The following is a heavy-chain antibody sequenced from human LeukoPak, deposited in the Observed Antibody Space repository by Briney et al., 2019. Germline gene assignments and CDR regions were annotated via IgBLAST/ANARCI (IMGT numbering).Heavy chain of an antibody. CDR1: GFTFSSYE. Sequence: GGSLRLSCAASGFTFSSYEMNWVRQAPGKGLEWVSYISSSSSYIYYADSVKGRFTISRDNAKNSLYLQMNSLRAEDTAVYYRARDRGGFTMVRGVRSNYYYYMDVWGKGTTVTISS. V-gene: IGHV3-21*05. CDR2: ISSSSSYI. CDR3: ARDRGGFTMVRGVRSNYYYYMDV. D-gene: IGHD3-10*01. J-gene: IGHJ6*03.